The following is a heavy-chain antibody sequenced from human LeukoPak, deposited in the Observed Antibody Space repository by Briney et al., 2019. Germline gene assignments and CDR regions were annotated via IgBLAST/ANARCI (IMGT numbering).Heavy chain of an antibody. D-gene: IGHD2-2*01. J-gene: IGHJ5*02. V-gene: IGHV4-59*12. CDR2: ISYSGST. Sequence: SETLSLTCTVSGGSISSYYWSWIRQPPGKGLEWIAYISYSGSTYYNPSLKSQLTISIDTSKNQFSLNLSSVTAADTAIYYCARPLHCSSTTCYDWFDPWGQGTLVTVSS. CDR1: GGSISSYY. CDR3: ARPLHCSSTTCYDWFDP.